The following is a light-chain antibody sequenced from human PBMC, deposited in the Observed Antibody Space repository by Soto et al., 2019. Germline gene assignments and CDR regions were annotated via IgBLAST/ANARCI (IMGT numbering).Light chain of an antibody. Sequence: EIVLTQSPGTLSLSPGERATLSCRASQSVSSSYLAWYQQKPGQAPRLLIYGASSRATGIPDGFSGSGSGTDFSLTISRLEPEDFGVYYCQQSLTFGQGTKVEIK. CDR3: QQSLT. CDR2: GAS. V-gene: IGKV3-20*01. J-gene: IGKJ1*01. CDR1: QSVSSSY.